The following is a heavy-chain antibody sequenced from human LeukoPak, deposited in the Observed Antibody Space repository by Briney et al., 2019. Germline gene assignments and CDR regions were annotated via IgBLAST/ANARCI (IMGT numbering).Heavy chain of an antibody. V-gene: IGHV4-61*02. J-gene: IGHJ4*02. D-gene: IGHD3-16*01. CDR1: GGSISSGNYY. Sequence: TSQTLSLTCTVSGGSISSGNYYWSWIRQPAGKGLEWIGRIYTSGNTNYDPSLKSRVTISVDTSKNQFSLKLTSVTAADTAVYYRARGGGNFDYWGQGTLVTVSS. CDR2: IYTSGNT. CDR3: ARGGGNFDY.